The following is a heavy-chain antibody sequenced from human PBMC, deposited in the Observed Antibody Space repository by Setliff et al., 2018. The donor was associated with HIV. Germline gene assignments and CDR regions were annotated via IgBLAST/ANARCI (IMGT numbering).Heavy chain of an antibody. V-gene: IGHV4-59*08. CDR1: GDSIMNYY. Sequence: SETLSLTCNVSGDSIMNYYWSWIRQPPGKGLEWIGYIYYSGYTNERASYNPSLQSRVSISEDTSKNQVSLKLRSVTAADTAMYYCARHQKGYYGSGSYSAWGQGKLVTVSS. D-gene: IGHD3-10*01. CDR2: IYYSGYTNERA. J-gene: IGHJ5*02. CDR3: ARHQKGYYGSGSYSA.